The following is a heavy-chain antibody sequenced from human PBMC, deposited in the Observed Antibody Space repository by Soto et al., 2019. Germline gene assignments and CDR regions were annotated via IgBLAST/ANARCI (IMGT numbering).Heavy chain of an antibody. D-gene: IGHD2-15*01. CDR3: AREGWVGATSRVFDI. V-gene: IGHV3-11*01. CDR2: ISTSGSSM. Sequence: QVQLVESGGGLVKPGGSLRLACAASGFRFSDYYMSWIRQAPGKGLEWVSHISTSGSSMYHADSVKGRFSISRDNAKNSLYLQRNSLRAEDTAVYDCAREGWVGATSRVFDIWGQGTMVAVSS. CDR1: GFRFSDYY. J-gene: IGHJ3*02.